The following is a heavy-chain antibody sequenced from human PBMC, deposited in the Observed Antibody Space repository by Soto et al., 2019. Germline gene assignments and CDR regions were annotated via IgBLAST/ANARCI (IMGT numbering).Heavy chain of an antibody. D-gene: IGHD5-12*01. Sequence: LRLSCAASGFTFSSYGMHWVRQAPGKGLEWVAVIWYDGSNKYYADSVKGRFTISRDNSKNTLYLQMNSLRAEDTAVYYCARDWDMVATLDYWGQGTLVTVSS. J-gene: IGHJ4*02. V-gene: IGHV3-33*01. CDR3: ARDWDMVATLDY. CDR2: IWYDGSNK. CDR1: GFTFSSYG.